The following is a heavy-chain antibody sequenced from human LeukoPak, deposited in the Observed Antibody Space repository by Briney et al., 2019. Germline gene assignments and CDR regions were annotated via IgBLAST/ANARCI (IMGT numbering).Heavy chain of an antibody. CDR2: IYPGDSDT. J-gene: IGHJ4*02. V-gene: IGHV5-51*01. Sequence: GESLKISCKASGYSFSDYWIGWVRHMPGKGLEWMGIIYPGDSDTRYSPTFQGQVTISADKSISTAYLQWSSLKASDTAMYYCARHLVTMVRGVIMNYFDYWGQGTLVTVSS. CDR1: GYSFSDYW. D-gene: IGHD3-10*01. CDR3: ARHLVTMVRGVIMNYFDY.